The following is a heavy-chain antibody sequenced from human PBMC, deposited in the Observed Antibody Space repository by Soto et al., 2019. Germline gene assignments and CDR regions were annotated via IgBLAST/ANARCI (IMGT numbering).Heavy chain of an antibody. J-gene: IGHJ3*02. CDR3: ARTRRAHSGSYFGPAFDI. Sequence: SGPTLVNPTQTLTLTCTFSGFSLSTSGMCVSWIRQPPGKALEWLALIDWDDDKYYSTSLKTRLTISKDTSKNQVVLTMTNMDPADTATYYCARTRRAHSGSYFGPAFDIWGQGTMVTVSS. V-gene: IGHV2-70*01. CDR2: IDWDDDK. D-gene: IGHD1-26*01. CDR1: GFSLSTSGMC.